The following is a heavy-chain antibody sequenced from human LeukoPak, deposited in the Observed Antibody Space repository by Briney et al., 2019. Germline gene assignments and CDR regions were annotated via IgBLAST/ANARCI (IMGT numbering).Heavy chain of an antibody. V-gene: IGHV4-39*07. CDR2: IYYSGSI. CDR3: ARARTPKRIAAAGYFDY. J-gene: IGHJ4*02. Sequence: PSETLSLTCTVSGGSISSSSYYWGWIRQPPGKGLEWIGSIYYSGSIYYNPSLKSRVTISVDTSKNQFSLKLSSVTAADTAVYYCARARTPKRIAAAGYFDYWGQGTLVTVSS. D-gene: IGHD6-13*01. CDR1: GGSISSSSYY.